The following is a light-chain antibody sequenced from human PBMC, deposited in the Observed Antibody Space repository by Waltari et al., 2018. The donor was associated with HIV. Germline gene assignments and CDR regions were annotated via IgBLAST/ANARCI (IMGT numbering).Light chain of an antibody. CDR2: IYN. CDR3: AAWDGSLSGYV. J-gene: IGLJ1*01. V-gene: IGLV1-44*01. Sequence: QSVLTQPPSASGTPGQRVTISCSGSSSNIGSNTINWYQQLPGTAPKLLIFIYNQRPSGVPDRFSGSKSGTSASLAISGLQSEDEARYYCAAWDGSLSGYVFGTGTTVTVL. CDR1: SSNIGSNT.